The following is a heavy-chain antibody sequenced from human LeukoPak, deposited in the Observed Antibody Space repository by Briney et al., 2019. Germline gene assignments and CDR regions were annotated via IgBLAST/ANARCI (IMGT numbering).Heavy chain of an antibody. J-gene: IGHJ5*02. Sequence: ASVKVSCKASGYTFTSYYMHWVRQAPGQGLEWMGIINPSGGSTSYAQKFQGRVTMTRDMSTSTAYMELRSLRSDDTAVYYCARARITIFGVVTFLNWFDPWGQGTLVTVSS. CDR1: GYTFTSYY. CDR2: INPSGGST. V-gene: IGHV1-46*01. D-gene: IGHD3-3*01. CDR3: ARARITIFGVVTFLNWFDP.